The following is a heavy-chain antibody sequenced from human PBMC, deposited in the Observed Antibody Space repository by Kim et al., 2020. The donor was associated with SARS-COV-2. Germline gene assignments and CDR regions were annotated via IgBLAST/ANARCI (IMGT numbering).Heavy chain of an antibody. D-gene: IGHD6-13*01. CDR2: IDFRGTT. V-gene: IGHV3-23*01. CDR1: GFTFSSYD. J-gene: IGHJ4*02. Sequence: GGSLRLSCVASGFTFSSYDWSWVRQAPGKGLEWVSAIDFRGTTYYADSVKGRFTISRDNSKNTLYLQMISLRAEDTAVYYCAKVSWQRLQQQRDHWGQGTLVTVSS. CDR3: AKVSWQRLQQQRDH.